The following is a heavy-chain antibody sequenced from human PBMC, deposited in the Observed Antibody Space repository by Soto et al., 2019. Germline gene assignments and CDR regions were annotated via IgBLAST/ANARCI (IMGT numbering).Heavy chain of an antibody. D-gene: IGHD2-8*01. V-gene: IGHV4-31*03. CDR1: GGSISSGGYY. Sequence: QVQLQESGPGLVKPSQTLSLICTVSGGSISSGGYYWSWIRQYPGKGLEWIGYIYYSGSTYYNPSLKSRVTISVDMSKNHVSQQLSSVTAADTAVYHCARTGVYMGDYWGQGTLVTVSS. CDR2: IYYSGST. J-gene: IGHJ4*02. CDR3: ARTGVYMGDY.